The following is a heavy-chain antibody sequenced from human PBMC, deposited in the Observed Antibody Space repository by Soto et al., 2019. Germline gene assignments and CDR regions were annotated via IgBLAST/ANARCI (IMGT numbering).Heavy chain of an antibody. Sequence: QVQLVQSGAEVKKPGSSVKVSCKASGGTFSSYTISWVRQAPGQGLEWMGRIIPILGIANYAQKFQGRVTITADKSTSTAYMELSSLRSEDTAVYYCARDTYCGGDCYYFPEYFQHWGQGTLVTVSS. D-gene: IGHD2-21*02. CDR2: IIPILGIA. CDR3: ARDTYCGGDCYYFPEYFQH. CDR1: GGTFSSYT. V-gene: IGHV1-69*08. J-gene: IGHJ1*01.